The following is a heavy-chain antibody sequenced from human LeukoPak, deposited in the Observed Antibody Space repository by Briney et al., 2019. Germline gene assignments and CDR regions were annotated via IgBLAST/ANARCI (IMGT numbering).Heavy chain of an antibody. V-gene: IGHV3-21*01. Sequence: PGGSLRLSCAASGFTFSSYSMNWVRQAPGKGLEWVSSISSSSSYVYYADSVKGRFTISRDNAKNSLYLQMNSQRAEDTAVYYCARDLWAAMNLFDYWGQGALVTVSS. CDR3: ARDLWAAMNLFDY. J-gene: IGHJ4*02. CDR1: GFTFSSYS. CDR2: ISSSSSYV. D-gene: IGHD5-18*01.